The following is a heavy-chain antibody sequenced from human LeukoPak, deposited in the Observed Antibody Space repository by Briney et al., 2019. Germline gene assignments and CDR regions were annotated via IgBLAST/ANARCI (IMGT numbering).Heavy chain of an antibody. D-gene: IGHD3-16*01. Sequence: GGSLRLSCAASGFTFSSYAMSWVRQAPGKGLEWVSAISGSGGSTYYADSVKGRFTISRDNSKNTLYLQMNSLRAEDTAVYYCASFSRGGIGVSWGQGTLVTVSS. CDR2: ISGSGGST. CDR3: ASFSRGGIGVS. V-gene: IGHV3-23*01. CDR1: GFTFSSYA. J-gene: IGHJ4*02.